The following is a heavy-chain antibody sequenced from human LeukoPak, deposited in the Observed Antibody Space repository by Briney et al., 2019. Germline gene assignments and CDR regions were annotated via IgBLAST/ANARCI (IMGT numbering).Heavy chain of an antibody. Sequence: PSETLSLTCAVSGYSISSGYYLGWIRQPPGKGLEWIGSIYHSGSTYYNPSLKSRVTISVDTSKSQFSLKLSSVTAADTAVYYCARHVPDIVVVPAAIGWFDPWGQGTLVTVSS. D-gene: IGHD2-2*01. V-gene: IGHV4-38-2*01. CDR3: ARHVPDIVVVPAAIGWFDP. CDR2: IYHSGST. J-gene: IGHJ5*02. CDR1: GYSISSGYY.